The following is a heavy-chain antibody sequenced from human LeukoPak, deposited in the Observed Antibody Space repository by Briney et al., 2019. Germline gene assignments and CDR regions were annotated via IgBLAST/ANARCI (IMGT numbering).Heavy chain of an antibody. CDR1: GFTFSSSA. J-gene: IGHJ5*02. V-gene: IGHV3-23*01. Sequence: GGSLRLSCAASGFTFSSSAMSWVRQVPGKGLEWVSGISASGGSTYYADSVKGRFTISRDNSKNTLYLQMNSLRAEDTAVYYCAKDQYSSSAYNWFDPWGQGTLVTVSS. CDR2: ISASGGST. D-gene: IGHD6-6*01. CDR3: AKDQYSSSAYNWFDP.